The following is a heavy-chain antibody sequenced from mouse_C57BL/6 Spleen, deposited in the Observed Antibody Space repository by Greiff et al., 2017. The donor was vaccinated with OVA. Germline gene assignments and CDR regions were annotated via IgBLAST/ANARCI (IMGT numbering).Heavy chain of an antibody. CDR2: ISSGGSYT. Sequence: EVQLVESGGDLVKPGGSLKLSCAASGFTFSSYGMSWVRQTPDKRLEWVATISSGGSYTYYPDSVKGRFTISRDNAKNTLYLQMSSLKSEDTAMYYCARRGYSNLDYWGQGTTLTVSS. CDR1: GFTFSSYG. CDR3: ARRGYSNLDY. D-gene: IGHD2-5*01. J-gene: IGHJ2*01. V-gene: IGHV5-6*01.